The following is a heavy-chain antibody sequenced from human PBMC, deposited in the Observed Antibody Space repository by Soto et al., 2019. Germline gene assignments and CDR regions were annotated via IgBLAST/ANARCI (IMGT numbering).Heavy chain of an antibody. CDR2: IYYSGST. D-gene: IGHD4-17*01. V-gene: IGHV4-30-4*01. CDR1: GGSISSGAYY. CDR3: ARDNYGDTYYFDY. J-gene: IGHJ4*02. Sequence: QVQLQESGPGLVKPSQTLSLTCTVSGGSISSGAYYWSWVRQPPGKGLEWIGYIYYSGSTNYNPSLKSRVTITVDTSKNQFSLKLSSVTATDTAVYYCARDNYGDTYYFDYWGQGTLVTVSS.